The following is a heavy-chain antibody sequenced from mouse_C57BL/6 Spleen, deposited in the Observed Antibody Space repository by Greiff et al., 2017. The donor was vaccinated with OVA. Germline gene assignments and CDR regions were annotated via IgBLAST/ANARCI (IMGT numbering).Heavy chain of an antibody. CDR2: ISNGGGST. V-gene: IGHV5-12*01. CDR1: GFTFSDYY. J-gene: IGHJ1*03. D-gene: IGHD1-1*01. Sequence: EVKLVESGGGLVQPGGSLKLSCAASGFTFSDYYMYWVRQTPEKRLEWVAYISNGGGSTYYPDTVKGRFTISRDNAKNTLYLQMSRLKSEDTAMYYCARTTVVAWYFDVWGTGTTVTVSS. CDR3: ARTTVVAWYFDV.